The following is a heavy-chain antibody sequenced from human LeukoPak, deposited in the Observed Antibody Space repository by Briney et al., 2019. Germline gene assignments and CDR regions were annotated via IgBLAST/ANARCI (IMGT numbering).Heavy chain of an antibody. Sequence: PGGSLRLSCEVSGFTISSYSMNWVRQAPGKGLEWVSSISENSKDIFYVDSVKGRFTIARDNAKNSLYLQMRSIRADDNEVYCSASEVDEAFDISGQGKMVTVSS. CDR1: GFTISSYS. CDR3: ASEVDEAFDI. J-gene: IGHJ3*02. CDR2: ISENSKDI. V-gene: IGHV3-21*01.